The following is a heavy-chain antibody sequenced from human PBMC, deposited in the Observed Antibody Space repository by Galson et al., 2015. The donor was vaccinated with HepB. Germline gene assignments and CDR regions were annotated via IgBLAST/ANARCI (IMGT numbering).Heavy chain of an antibody. CDR3: ASDHRGYYASGRAYYGMDV. CDR1: GFTFHIYA. J-gene: IGHJ6*02. V-gene: IGHV3-7*01. D-gene: IGHD3-10*01. Sequence: SLRLSCAASGFTFHIYAMNWVRQAPGTGLEWVANIRQDGREKNYVDSVKGRFTISRDNAKNSLYLQMNSLRAEDADVYYCASDHRGYYASGRAYYGMDVWGQGTTVTVSS. CDR2: IRQDGREK.